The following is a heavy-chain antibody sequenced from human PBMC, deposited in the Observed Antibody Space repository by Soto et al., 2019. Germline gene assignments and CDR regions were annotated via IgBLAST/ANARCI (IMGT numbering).Heavy chain of an antibody. Sequence: EVQLLESGGGLVQPGGSLRLSCAASGFTFSNYAMSWVRQAPEKGLEWVSAISGSAATRHYADSVKGRFTISRDNSKNTLYMQMNRLRAEYTALYYCANDYGDCSGGICAEPTDSWGPGTLVTVSS. CDR1: GFTFSNYA. CDR2: ISGSAATR. J-gene: IGHJ4*02. CDR3: ANDYGDCSGGICAEPTDS. D-gene: IGHD2-15*01. V-gene: IGHV3-23*01.